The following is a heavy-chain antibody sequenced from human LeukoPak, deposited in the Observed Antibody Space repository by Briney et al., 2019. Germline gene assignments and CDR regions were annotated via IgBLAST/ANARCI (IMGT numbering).Heavy chain of an antibody. D-gene: IGHD6-13*01. J-gene: IGHJ4*02. Sequence: PSETLSLTCAVYGGSFSGYYWSWIRQPPGKGLEWIGEINHSGSTNYNPSLKSRVTISVDTSKNQFSLKLSSVTAADTAVYYCAREHRIAADHYYFDYWGQGTLVTVSS. CDR1: GGSFSGYY. CDR2: INHSGST. V-gene: IGHV4-34*01. CDR3: AREHRIAADHYYFDY.